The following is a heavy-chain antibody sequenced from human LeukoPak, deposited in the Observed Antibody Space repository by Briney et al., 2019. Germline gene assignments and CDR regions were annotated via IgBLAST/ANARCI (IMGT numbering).Heavy chain of an antibody. CDR3: ARDPRKYSSSWYYYYYMDV. J-gene: IGHJ6*03. CDR1: GFTFSSYA. D-gene: IGHD6-13*01. CDR2: ISSSGSYI. V-gene: IGHV3-21*01. Sequence: PGGSLRLSCAASGFTFSSYAMSWVRQAPGKGLEWVSSISSSGSYIYYADSVKGRFTISRDNAKNSLYLQTNSLRAEDTAVYYCARDPRKYSSSWYYYYYMDVWGKGTTVTVSS.